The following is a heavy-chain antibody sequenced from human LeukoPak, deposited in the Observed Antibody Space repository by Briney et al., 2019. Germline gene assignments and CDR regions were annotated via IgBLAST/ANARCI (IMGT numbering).Heavy chain of an antibody. Sequence: SVTVSFKASGGTFSSYAISWVRQAPGQGLEWVGRIIPILGIANYAQKSQGRVTITADKSTSTAYMELSSLRSEDTAVYYCASPSHYYDSSGYYPFDYWGQGTLVTVSS. V-gene: IGHV1-69*04. CDR2: IIPILGIA. CDR1: GGTFSSYA. J-gene: IGHJ4*02. D-gene: IGHD3-22*01. CDR3: ASPSHYYDSSGYYPFDY.